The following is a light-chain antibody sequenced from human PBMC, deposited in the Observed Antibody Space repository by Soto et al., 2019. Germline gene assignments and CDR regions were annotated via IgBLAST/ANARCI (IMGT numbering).Light chain of an antibody. CDR2: DAS. J-gene: IGKJ1*01. Sequence: EIVLTQSPDTLSLSPGESATLSCRASQSVSRYLAWYQQKPGQPPRLLIYDASTRATATPERFSGSGSGTDFTLTISRLEPEDFAVYYCHQYDSIVQTFGQGTKVDIK. V-gene: IGKV3-20*01. CDR3: HQYDSIVQT. CDR1: QSVSRY.